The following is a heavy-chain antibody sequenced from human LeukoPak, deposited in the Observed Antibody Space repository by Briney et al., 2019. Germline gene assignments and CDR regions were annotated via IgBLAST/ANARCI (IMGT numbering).Heavy chain of an antibody. D-gene: IGHD2-15*01. J-gene: IGHJ1*01. CDR1: GFTFRTYA. Sequence: HPGGSLRLSCAAFGFTFRTYAMNWVRQAPGKGLEWVSAISNTGGSTYYADSVKGRFTISRDKSKNTLSLQMNSLRAEDTAVYYCAQQVGYCSSGSCYFTYWGQGTLVTVSS. CDR3: AQQVGYCSSGSCYFTY. V-gene: IGHV3-23*01. CDR2: ISNTGGST.